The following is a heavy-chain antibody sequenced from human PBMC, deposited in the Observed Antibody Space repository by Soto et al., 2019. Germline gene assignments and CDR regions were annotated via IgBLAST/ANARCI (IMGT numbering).Heavy chain of an antibody. J-gene: IGHJ6*02. CDR2: ISGSGGST. CDR1: GFTFSSYA. CDR3: AKEKTVLRFLEWLSKYGMDV. Sequence: EVQLLESGGGLVQPGGSLRLSCAASGFTFSSYAMSWVRQAPGKGLEWVSDISGSGGSTYYADSVKGRFTISRDNSKNTLYLQMNSLRAEDTAVYYCAKEKTVLRFLEWLSKYGMDVWGQGTTVTVSS. D-gene: IGHD3-3*01. V-gene: IGHV3-23*01.